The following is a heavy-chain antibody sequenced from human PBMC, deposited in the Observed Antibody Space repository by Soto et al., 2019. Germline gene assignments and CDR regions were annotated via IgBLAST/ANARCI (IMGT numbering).Heavy chain of an antibody. CDR2: IGGSETDT. CDR3: VKDRMSYNSVWDPFDI. Sequence: EVQLLESGGGLVQPGGSLRLSCAASGFTFSTYAMSWVRPGPGKGLEWVSGIGGSETDTHYADSVKGRFTISRDNSKSTLLLQMTSLGADDTAVYYCVKDRMSYNSVWDPFDIWGQGTMVIVSS. J-gene: IGHJ3*02. CDR1: GFTFSTYA. V-gene: IGHV3-23*01. D-gene: IGHD1-26*01.